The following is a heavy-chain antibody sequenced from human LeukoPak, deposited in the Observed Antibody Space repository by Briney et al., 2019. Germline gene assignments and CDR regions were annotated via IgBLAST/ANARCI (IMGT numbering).Heavy chain of an antibody. V-gene: IGHV3-21*01. CDR1: GFTFSSYS. CDR2: ISSSSSYI. J-gene: IGHJ4*02. CDR3: ARDGDYVWGSYPDY. Sequence: PGGSLRLSCAASGFTFSSYSMNWVRQAPGKGLEWGSSISSSSSYIYYADSVKGRFTISRDNAKNSLYLQMNSLRAEDTAVYYCARDGDYVWGSYPDYWGQGTLVTVSS. D-gene: IGHD3-16*02.